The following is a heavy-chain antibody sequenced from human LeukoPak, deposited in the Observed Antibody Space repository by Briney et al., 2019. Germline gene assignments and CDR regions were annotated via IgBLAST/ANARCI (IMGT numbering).Heavy chain of an antibody. CDR2: IYYSGST. V-gene: IGHV4-59*01. J-gene: IGHJ4*02. D-gene: IGHD4-17*01. CDR3: ARTPATTCTNHFDY. Sequence: SETLSLTCTGSGGSISTYYWNWIRQSPGKGLEWIGYIYYSGSTNYNPSLKSRVTISVDTSKNESSLKLSSVTAADTAVYYCARTPATTCTNHFDYWGPGNLVTFSS. CDR1: GGSISTYY.